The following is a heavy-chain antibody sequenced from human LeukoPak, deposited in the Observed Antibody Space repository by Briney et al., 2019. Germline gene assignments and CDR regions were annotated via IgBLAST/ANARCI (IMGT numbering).Heavy chain of an antibody. CDR3: ARVVTPRYCTTPSCYWKGWFDP. CDR1: GGTFSSYA. D-gene: IGHD2-2*01. Sequence: SVKVSCKASGGTFSSYAISWVRQAPGQGLEWMGGIIPIFGTANYAQKFQGRVTITADESTGTAYMDLSSLRSEDTAVYYCARVVTPRYCTTPSCYWKGWFDPWGQGTLVTVSS. CDR2: IIPIFGTA. V-gene: IGHV1-69*13. J-gene: IGHJ5*02.